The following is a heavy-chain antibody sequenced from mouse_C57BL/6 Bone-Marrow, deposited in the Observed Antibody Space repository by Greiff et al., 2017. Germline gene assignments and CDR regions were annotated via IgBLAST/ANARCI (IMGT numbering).Heavy chain of an antibody. Sequence: QVQLQQPGAELVKPGASVKLSCKASGYTFTSYWIPWVKQRPGQGLGWIGSIYPGSGSTNYNEKFKSKATLTVDNSSSTAYMQLSRLTSEESAVDYWAADIWYLDVWGTGTTVTVAA. CDR2: IYPGSGST. V-gene: IGHV1-55*01. J-gene: IGHJ1*03. CDR1: GYTFTSYW. CDR3: AADIWYLDV.